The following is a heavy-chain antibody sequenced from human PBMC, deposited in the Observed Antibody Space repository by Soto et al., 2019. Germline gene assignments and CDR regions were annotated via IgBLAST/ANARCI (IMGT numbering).Heavy chain of an antibody. J-gene: IGHJ4*02. CDR2: IYYSGST. Sequence: PSETLSLTCTVSGGSISSYYWSWIRQPPGKGLEWIGYIYYSGSTNYNPSLKSRVTISVDTSKNQFSLKLSSVTAADTAVYYCAAGGYSYGVFDYWGQGTLVTVSS. CDR3: AAGGYSYGVFDY. CDR1: GGSISSYY. V-gene: IGHV4-59*01. D-gene: IGHD5-18*01.